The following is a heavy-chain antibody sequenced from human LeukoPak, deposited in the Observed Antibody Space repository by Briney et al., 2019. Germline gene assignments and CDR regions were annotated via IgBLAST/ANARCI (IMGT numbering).Heavy chain of an antibody. Sequence: GGSLRLSCAASGFTFRSYGMHWVRQAPGKGLEWVAVISYDVSNKYYADSVKGRFTISRDNSKNTLYLQMNSLRAEDTAVYHCAKATGDVVVPAGYGMDVWGQGTTVTVSS. J-gene: IGHJ6*02. CDR3: AKATGDVVVPAGYGMDV. CDR2: ISYDVSNK. V-gene: IGHV3-30*18. D-gene: IGHD2-2*01. CDR1: GFTFRSYG.